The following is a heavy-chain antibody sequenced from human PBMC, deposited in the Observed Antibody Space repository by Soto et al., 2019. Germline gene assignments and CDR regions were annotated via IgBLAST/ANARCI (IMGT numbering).Heavy chain of an antibody. CDR1: GLTFGSRA. J-gene: IGHJ4*02. CDR3: VGGSKDSYPGSRIFDF. D-gene: IGHD3-10*01. Sequence: GGSLRLSCVASGLTFGSRAMSWVRQSPGEGLEWVSTITDTGGDAKYADSVRGRFAISRDNSKNTLYLQMGALRAEDSAIYFCVGGSKDSYPGSRIFDFWGRGTLVTVSS. V-gene: IGHV3-23*01. CDR2: ITDTGGDA.